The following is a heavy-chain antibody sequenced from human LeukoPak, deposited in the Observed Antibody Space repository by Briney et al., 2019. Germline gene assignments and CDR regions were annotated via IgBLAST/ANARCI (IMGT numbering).Heavy chain of an antibody. CDR1: GYSISSGYY. V-gene: IGHV4-38-2*02. Sequence: SETLSLTCTVSGYSISSGYYWGWIRQPPGEGLEWIGSIYHSGSTYYNPSLKSRVTISLDTSKNQFSLKLSSVTVADTAVYYCARDCRNYYDSSGYYLFDYWGQGTLVTVSS. CDR2: IYHSGST. J-gene: IGHJ4*02. D-gene: IGHD3-22*01. CDR3: ARDCRNYYDSSGYYLFDY.